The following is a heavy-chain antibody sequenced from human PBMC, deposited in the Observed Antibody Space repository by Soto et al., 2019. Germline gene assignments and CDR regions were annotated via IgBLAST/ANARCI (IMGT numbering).Heavy chain of an antibody. V-gene: IGHV1-18*01. J-gene: IGHJ4*02. D-gene: IGHD3-10*01. CDR3: ARDLDGSGSYYTDY. CDR1: GYTFTNYG. Sequence: ASVKVSCKASGYTFTNYGISWVRQAPGQGLEWMGWISAYKGDTNYAQNLRGRVTMTIDTSTNSAYMELRSLRDEDTAVYSCARDLDGSGSYYTDYWGPGTLVTVSS. CDR2: ISAYKGDT.